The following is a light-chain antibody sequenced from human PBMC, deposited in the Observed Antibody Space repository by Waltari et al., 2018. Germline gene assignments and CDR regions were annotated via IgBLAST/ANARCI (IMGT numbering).Light chain of an antibody. Sequence: DIVMTQSPLSLPVTPGEPASIPCRSSQSLLHSNGYNYLDWYLQKPGQSPQLLIYLGSNRASGVPDRFNGSGSGTDFTLKISRVEAEDVGVYYCMQALQTVFTFGPGTKVDIK. V-gene: IGKV2-28*01. J-gene: IGKJ3*01. CDR1: QSLLHSNGYNY. CDR2: LGS. CDR3: MQALQTVFT.